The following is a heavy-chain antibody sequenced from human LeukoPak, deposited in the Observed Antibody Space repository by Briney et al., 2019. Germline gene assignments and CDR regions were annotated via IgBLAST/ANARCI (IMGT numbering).Heavy chain of an antibody. CDR1: GGILSKWS. CDR3: ASGGVTVYSYGPDY. J-gene: IGHJ4*02. V-gene: IGHV1-69*13. D-gene: IGHD5-18*01. CDR2: IIPEFDEA. Sequence: SVTVSCKASGGILSKWSISWVRQAPGQGLEWVGTIIPEFDEAHYAQKLQGRVTISADDSATAAYMELRSLRSDDTAVYYCASGGVTVYSYGPDYWGQGTLVAVSS.